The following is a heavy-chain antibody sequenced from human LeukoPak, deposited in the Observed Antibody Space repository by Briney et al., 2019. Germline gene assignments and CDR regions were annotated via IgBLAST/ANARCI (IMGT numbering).Heavy chain of an antibody. V-gene: IGHV1-2*02. D-gene: IGHD3-22*01. CDR3: ASLAHFDGSTYYPDF. Sequence: ASVKVSCKAFGYTFTDYYLHWLRQAPGQGLEWMGWMHPNSGGTNYAQNFQGRVTMTRDTSITTAYMELSRLTSDDTAVYYCASLAHFDGSTYYPDFWGQGTLVTVSS. J-gene: IGHJ4*02. CDR2: MHPNSGGT. CDR1: GYTFTDYY.